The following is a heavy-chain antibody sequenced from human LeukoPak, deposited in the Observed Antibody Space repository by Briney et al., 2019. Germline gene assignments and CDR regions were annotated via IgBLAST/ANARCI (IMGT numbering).Heavy chain of an antibody. CDR2: SRPDGSEK. Sequence: GGSLRLSCEASGFTFNIHWMNWVRQAPGKGLEWLANSRPDGSEKVYVDSVRGRFTISRDNTKNSVYLQMNNLRSEDSAVYYCSGRSSFSSIYWGQGIRVTVSS. D-gene: IGHD2-2*01. V-gene: IGHV3-7*01. J-gene: IGHJ4*02. CDR1: GFTFNIHW. CDR3: SGRSSFSSIY.